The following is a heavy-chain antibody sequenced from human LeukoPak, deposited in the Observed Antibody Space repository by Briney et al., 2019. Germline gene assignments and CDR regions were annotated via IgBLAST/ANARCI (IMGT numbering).Heavy chain of an antibody. CDR2: IKQDGSEK. CDR1: GFTFSSYW. CDR3: ARDQGPYGDYYFDY. D-gene: IGHD4-17*01. V-gene: IGHV3-7*01. J-gene: IGHJ4*02. Sequence: GGSLSLSCAASGFTFSSYWMSWVRQAPGKGLEWVANIKQDGSEKYYVDSVKGRFTISRDNAKNSLYLQMNCLRAEDTAVYYCARDQGPYGDYYFDYWGQGTLVTVSS.